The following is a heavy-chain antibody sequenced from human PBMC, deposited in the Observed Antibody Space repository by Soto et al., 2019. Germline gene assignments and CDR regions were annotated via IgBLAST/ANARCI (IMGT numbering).Heavy chain of an antibody. J-gene: IGHJ4*02. CDR2: ISYDGSNT. V-gene: IGHV3-30*18. D-gene: IGHD1-26*01. CDR3: AKEGGLSGRYYISSSYSFAY. CDR1: GFTFSSYG. Sequence: QVQLVESGGGVVQPGRSLRLSCVASGFTFSSYGMHWVRQAPGKGLEWVAIISYDGSNTYYADSVKGRFTISRDNSKNTMYLQMNRLRAEATSVYYCAKEGGLSGRYYISSSYSFAYWGQATLVTVSS.